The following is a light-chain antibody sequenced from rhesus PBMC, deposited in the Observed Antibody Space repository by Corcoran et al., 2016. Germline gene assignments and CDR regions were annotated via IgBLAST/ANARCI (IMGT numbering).Light chain of an antibody. CDR1: QGISKS. Sequence: DIQMTQSPSSLSASVGDRVTITCRASQGISKSLAWYQQTPGKAPKVLVYGASTLQTGVPSRFSGSGSGTDFTLTIDSLQPEDFVIYFFQQYSRYPLTFGGGTKVELK. J-gene: IGKJ4*01. CDR3: QQYSRYPLT. CDR2: GAS. V-gene: IGKV1-25*01.